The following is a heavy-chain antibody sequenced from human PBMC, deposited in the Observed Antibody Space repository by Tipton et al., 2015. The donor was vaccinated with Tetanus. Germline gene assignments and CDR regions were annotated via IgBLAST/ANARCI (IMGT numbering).Heavy chain of an antibody. CDR2: SWYDGTEQ. CDR3: AREADCSGGSCFSGDFDN. V-gene: IGHV3-33*01. D-gene: IGHD2-15*01. J-gene: IGHJ4*02. CDR1: GFIFSSYG. Sequence: TASGFIFSSYGIHWVRQAPGKGLEWVAVSWYDGTEQYYADSVKGRFTLSRDNSKNTLYLQMNSLRAEDTALYYCAREADCSGGSCFSGDFDNWGQGTQVTVSS.